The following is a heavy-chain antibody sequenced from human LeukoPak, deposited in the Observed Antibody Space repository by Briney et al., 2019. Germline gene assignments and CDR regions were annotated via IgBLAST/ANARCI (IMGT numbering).Heavy chain of an antibody. CDR2: IKQDGSEK. Sequence: GGSLRLSCAASGFTFSSYWMSWVRQAPGKGLEWVANIKQDGSEKYYVDSVKGRFTISRDNAKNSLYLQMNSLRAEDTAVYYCAKVQSDYYDSSVYYGLDYWGQGTLVTVSS. CDR3: AKVQSDYYDSSVYYGLDY. CDR1: GFTFSSYW. D-gene: IGHD3-22*01. J-gene: IGHJ4*02. V-gene: IGHV3-7*01.